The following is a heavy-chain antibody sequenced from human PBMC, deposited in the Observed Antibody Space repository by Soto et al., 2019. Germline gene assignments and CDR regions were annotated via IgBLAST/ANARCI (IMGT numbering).Heavy chain of an antibody. D-gene: IGHD3-3*01. Sequence: ASVKVSCKASGYTFTSYDINWVRQATGQGLEWMGWMNPNSGNTGYAQKFQGRVTMTRNTSISTAYMELSSLRSEDTAVYYCARGFITIFGVEHYGMDVWGQGTTVTVSS. J-gene: IGHJ6*02. CDR1: GYTFTSYD. V-gene: IGHV1-8*01. CDR3: ARGFITIFGVEHYGMDV. CDR2: MNPNSGNT.